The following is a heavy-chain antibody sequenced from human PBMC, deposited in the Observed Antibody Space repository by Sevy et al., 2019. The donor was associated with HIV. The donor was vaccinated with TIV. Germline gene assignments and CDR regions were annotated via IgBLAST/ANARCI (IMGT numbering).Heavy chain of an antibody. V-gene: IGHV3-30*18. D-gene: IGHD3-3*01. CDR2: ISYDGSNK. CDR1: GFTFSSYG. CDR3: AKIGDFWSGYYLGGNNYYYYYGMDV. Sequence: GGSLRLSCAASGFTFSSYGMHWVRQAPGKGLEWVAVISYDGSNKYYADSVKGRFTISRDNSKNTLYLQMNSLRAEDMAVYYCAKIGDFWSGYYLGGNNYYYYYGMDVWGQGTTVTVSS. J-gene: IGHJ6*02.